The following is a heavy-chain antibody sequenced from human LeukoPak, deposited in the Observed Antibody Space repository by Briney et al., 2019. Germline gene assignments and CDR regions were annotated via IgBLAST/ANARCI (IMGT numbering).Heavy chain of an antibody. J-gene: IGHJ5*02. V-gene: IGHV1-18*01. CDR1: GYTFTSYG. Sequence: ASVKVSCKASGYTFTSYGISWVRQAPGQGLEWMGWISAYNGNTNYAQKLQGRVTMTTDTSTSTAYMELRSLRSDDTAVYYCARGGPPPLKYCSGGSCYPNWFDPWGQGTLVTVSS. CDR3: ARGGPPPLKYCSGGSCYPNWFDP. D-gene: IGHD2-15*01. CDR2: ISAYNGNT.